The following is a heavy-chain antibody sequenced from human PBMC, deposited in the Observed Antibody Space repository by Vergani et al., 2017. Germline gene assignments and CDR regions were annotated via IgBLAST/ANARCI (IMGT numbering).Heavy chain of an antibody. V-gene: IGHV4-38-2*01. CDR1: GYSISSGYY. D-gene: IGHD5-12*01. CDR3: ARLRLEDSSYDFGGMAV. Sequence: QVQLEESGPGLVKPSETLSLTCAVSGYSISSGYYWGWIRQPPGKGLEWIGSIYHSGSTYYNPSLKSRVTISVDTSKNQFSLKLSSVTAAETAVYYCARLRLEDSSYDFGGMAVWGQGTTVTVSS. J-gene: IGHJ6*02. CDR2: IYHSGST.